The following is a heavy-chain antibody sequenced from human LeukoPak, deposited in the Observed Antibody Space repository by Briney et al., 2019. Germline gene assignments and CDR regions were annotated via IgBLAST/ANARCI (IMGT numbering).Heavy chain of an antibody. D-gene: IGHD3-10*01. J-gene: IGHJ4*02. Sequence: SETLSLTCTVSGYSISSGYYWGWIRQPPGKGLEWIGSIYHSGSTYYNPSLKSRVTISVDTSKNQFSLKLSSVTAADTAVYYCARETFGSGSQIFDYWGQGTLVTVSS. V-gene: IGHV4-38-2*02. CDR3: ARETFGSGSQIFDY. CDR2: IYHSGST. CDR1: GYSISSGYY.